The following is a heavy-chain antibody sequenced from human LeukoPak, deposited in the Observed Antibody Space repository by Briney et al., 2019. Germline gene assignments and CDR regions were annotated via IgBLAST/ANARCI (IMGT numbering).Heavy chain of an antibody. CDR2: INAGNGNT. D-gene: IGHD3-22*01. CDR1: GYTFTSYA. V-gene: IGHV1-3*01. J-gene: IGHJ4*02. CDR3: ARSTYYYDSSGYYNNYLDY. Sequence: ASVKVSCKASGYTFTSYAMHWVRQAPGQRLEWMGWINAGNGNTKYSQKFQGRVTITRDTSASTAYMELSSLRSEDTAVYYCARSTYYYDSSGYYNNYLDYWGQGTLVTVSS.